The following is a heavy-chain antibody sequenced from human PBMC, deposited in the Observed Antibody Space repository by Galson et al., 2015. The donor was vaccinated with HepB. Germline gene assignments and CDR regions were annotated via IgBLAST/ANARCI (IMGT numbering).Heavy chain of an antibody. V-gene: IGHV1-2*02. CDR1: GSTFTGYY. CDR3: ARGAEWELLPLDY. D-gene: IGHD1-26*01. CDR2: INPNSGGT. Sequence: SVTVSCKASGSTFTGYYMHWVRQAPGQGLEWMGWINPNSGGTNYAQKFQGRVTMTRDTSISTAYMELSRLRSDDTAVYYCARGAEWELLPLDYWGQGTLVTVSS. J-gene: IGHJ4*02.